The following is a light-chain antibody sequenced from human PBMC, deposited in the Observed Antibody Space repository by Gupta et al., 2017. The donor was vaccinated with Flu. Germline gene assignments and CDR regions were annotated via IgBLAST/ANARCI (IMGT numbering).Light chain of an antibody. CDR3: QQEDYSPRT. J-gene: IGKJ1*01. CDR2: STS. Sequence: GTLPLSPVERATLSCRASQSVRSNFLAWYQQKAGQAPRLLIYSTSTRATGIPDRFSGSGSGTDFTLTISRLESEEFAVYYCQQEDYSPRTFGQGTKVEIK. CDR1: QSVRSNF. V-gene: IGKV3-20*01.